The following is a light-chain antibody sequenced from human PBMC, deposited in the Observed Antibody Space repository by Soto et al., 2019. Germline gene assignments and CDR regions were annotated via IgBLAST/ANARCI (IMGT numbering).Light chain of an antibody. V-gene: IGLV2-14*01. J-gene: IGLJ1*01. CDR1: SSDIGGYKY. Sequence: QSSLTQPASVSGSPGQSITISCTGTSSDIGGYKYVSWYQQKPDKAPKLMIYDVSYRPSGVSDRFSGSKSGNTASLTISGLQAEDEADYYCSSYTSIHTHVLGTGTKV. CDR2: DVS. CDR3: SSYTSIHTHV.